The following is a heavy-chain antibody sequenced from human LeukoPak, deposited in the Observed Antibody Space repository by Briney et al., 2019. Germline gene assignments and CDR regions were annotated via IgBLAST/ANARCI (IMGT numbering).Heavy chain of an antibody. J-gene: IGHJ4*02. V-gene: IGHV1-2*04. Sequence: GASVKVSCKASGYTFTGYYMHWVRQAPGQGLEWMGWINPNSGGTNYAQKFQGWVTMTRDTSISTAYMELSRLRPDDTAVYYCARGGYSSNYAFDYWGQGTLVTVSS. CDR3: ARGGYSSNYAFDY. CDR2: INPNSGGT. D-gene: IGHD6-13*01. CDR1: GYTFTGYY.